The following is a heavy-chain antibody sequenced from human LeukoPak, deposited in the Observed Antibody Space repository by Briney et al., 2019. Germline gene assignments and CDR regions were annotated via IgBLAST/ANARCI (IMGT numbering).Heavy chain of an antibody. D-gene: IGHD6-19*01. Sequence: SETLSLTCTVSGGSISSSSYYWGWIRQPPGKGLEWIGSIYYSGSTYYNPSLKSRVTISVDTSKNQFSLKLSSVTAADTAVYYCARQPYSSEPFGWGQGTLVTVSS. CDR2: IYYSGST. V-gene: IGHV4-39*01. CDR3: ARQPYSSEPFG. J-gene: IGHJ4*02. CDR1: GGSISSSSYY.